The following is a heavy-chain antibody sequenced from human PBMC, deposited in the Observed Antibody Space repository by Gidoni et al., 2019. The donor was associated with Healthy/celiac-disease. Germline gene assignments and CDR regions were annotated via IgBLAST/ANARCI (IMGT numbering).Heavy chain of an antibody. D-gene: IGHD5-12*01. Sequence: QLQLQESGPGLVKPSETLSLTCTVSGGSISSSSSYWGWIRQPPGKGLEWIGSIYYSGSTYYNPSLKSRVTISVDTSKNQFSLKLSSVTAADTAVYYCARPIGVVVATNWEGWFDPWGQGTLVTVSS. CDR1: GGSISSSSSY. CDR2: IYYSGST. J-gene: IGHJ5*02. V-gene: IGHV4-39*01. CDR3: ARPIGVVVATNWEGWFDP.